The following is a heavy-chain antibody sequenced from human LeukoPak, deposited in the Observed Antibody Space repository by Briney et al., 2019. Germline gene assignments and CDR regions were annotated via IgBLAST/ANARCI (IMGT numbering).Heavy chain of an antibody. CDR1: GYTFTGYY. D-gene: IGHD7-27*01. CDR3: TRAAWGSGFDI. Sequence: ASVKVSCKACGYTFTGYYVHWVRQAPGQGFEWMGWLDPNSGGTKNAQNFQGRVTMTRDTSISTAYMQLIRLTSNDTAVYYCTRAAWGSGFDIWGQGTMVTVSS. V-gene: IGHV1-2*02. J-gene: IGHJ3*02. CDR2: LDPNSGGT.